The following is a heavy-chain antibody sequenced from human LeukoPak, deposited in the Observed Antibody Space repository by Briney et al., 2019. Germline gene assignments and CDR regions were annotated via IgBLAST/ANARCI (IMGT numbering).Heavy chain of an antibody. CDR1: GFTFSSHG. J-gene: IGHJ4*02. Sequence: GGSLRLSCAASGFTFSSHGMHWVRKAPGKGLEWVSIIWYDGSDEYYADSVKGRLTISRDNSKNTLYLQMNSLRAEDTAVYYCARDGGYHSSGPFDYWGQGTLVTVSS. CDR2: IWYDGSDE. V-gene: IGHV3-33*01. CDR3: ARDGGYHSSGPFDY. D-gene: IGHD3-22*01.